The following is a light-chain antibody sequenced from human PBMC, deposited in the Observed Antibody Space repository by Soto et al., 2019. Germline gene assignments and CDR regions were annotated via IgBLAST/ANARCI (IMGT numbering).Light chain of an antibody. CDR1: SSDVGGYNY. V-gene: IGLV2-11*01. CDR2: DVX. Sequence: QSVLTQPRSVSGSPGQSVTISCTGTSSDVGGYNYVSWYQQHPGKAPKLMIYDVXXXXSGVPDRFSGSKSGNTASLTISGLQAEDEADYYCCSYAGSYTFYVFGTGTKVT. J-gene: IGLJ1*01. CDR3: CSYAGSYTFYV.